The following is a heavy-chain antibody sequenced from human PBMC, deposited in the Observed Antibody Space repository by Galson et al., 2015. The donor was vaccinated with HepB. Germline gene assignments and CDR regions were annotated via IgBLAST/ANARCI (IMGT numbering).Heavy chain of an antibody. Sequence: SLRLSCAASGFVFSNHVMHWVRQPPGNGLEYVSAITTNGGTTYYADSVKGRFTISRDNSNNTLYLHMSRLRTEGTAVYYCVKEGHKSEMPWGQGTLVTVSS. V-gene: IGHV3-64D*06. CDR3: VKEGHKSEMP. D-gene: IGHD5-24*01. J-gene: IGHJ5*02. CDR1: GFVFSNHV. CDR2: ITTNGGTT.